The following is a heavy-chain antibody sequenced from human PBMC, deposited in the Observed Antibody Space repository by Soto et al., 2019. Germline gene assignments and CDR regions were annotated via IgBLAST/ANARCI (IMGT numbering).Heavy chain of an antibody. CDR1: GGSISSYY. CDR3: ARAPSYSTSWLDY. V-gene: IGHV4-4*07. Sequence: QVQLQESGPGLVKPSETLSLTCTVSGGSISSYYWNWIRQPAGKGLEWIGRIYTSGSTNYNPSLESRITMSVDTSKTQFSLNLRSVTAADTAVYYCARAPSYSTSWLDYWGQGTLVSVSS. CDR2: IYTSGST. J-gene: IGHJ4*02. D-gene: IGHD6-13*01.